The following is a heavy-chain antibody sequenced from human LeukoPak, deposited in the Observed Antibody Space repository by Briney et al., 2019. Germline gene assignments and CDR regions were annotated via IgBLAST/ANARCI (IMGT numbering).Heavy chain of an antibody. CDR3: AGVSLRQEQWVARAPNTFDI. CDR2: VYSSGST. Sequence: SETLSLTCTVSGGSIVKRYWSWIRQPPTKGLEWIGYVYSSGSTTYNPSLESRLTISIDTSQNQFSLKLISVTTADTPVYFCAGVSLRQEQWVARAPNTFDIWGQGTMVAVSS. V-gene: IGHV4-59*11. J-gene: IGHJ3*02. D-gene: IGHD6-19*01. CDR1: GGSIVKRY.